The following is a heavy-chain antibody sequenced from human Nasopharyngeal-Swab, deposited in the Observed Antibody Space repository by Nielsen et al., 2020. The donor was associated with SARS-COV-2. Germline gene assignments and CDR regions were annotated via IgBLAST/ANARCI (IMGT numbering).Heavy chain of an antibody. CDR3: AKEVAAAIGEYYFDY. J-gene: IGHJ4*02. CDR1: GFTSSSYA. V-gene: IGHV3-23*01. D-gene: IGHD6-13*01. CDR2: ISGSGRST. Sequence: GEALNTSCAAAGFTSSSYAMSGGSHAPGKGLEWVSAISGSGRSTYYADSVKGRFTISRDNSKNTLYLQMNGLRAEDTAVYYCAKEVAAAIGEYYFDYWGQGTLVTVSS.